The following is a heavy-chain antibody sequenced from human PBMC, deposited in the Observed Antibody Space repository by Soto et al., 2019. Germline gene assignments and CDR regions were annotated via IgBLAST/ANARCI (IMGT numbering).Heavy chain of an antibody. Sequence: SVKVSCKASGGTFSSYAISWVRQAPGQGLEWMGGIIPIFGTANYAQKFQGRVTITADESTSTAYMELSSLRSEETAVYYCARVAYGDYEGWYYYYGMDVWGQGTTVTVSS. D-gene: IGHD4-17*01. CDR1: GGTFSSYA. J-gene: IGHJ6*02. CDR3: ARVAYGDYEGWYYYYGMDV. V-gene: IGHV1-69*13. CDR2: IIPIFGTA.